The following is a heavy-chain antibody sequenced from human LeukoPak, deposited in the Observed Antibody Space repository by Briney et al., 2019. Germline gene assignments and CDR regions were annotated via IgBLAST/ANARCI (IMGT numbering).Heavy chain of an antibody. CDR1: GYTFTGYY. CDR2: ISPNSGGT. Sequence: ASVKVSCKASGYTFTGYYMHWVRQAPGQGLEWMGWISPNSGGTNYAQKFQGWVTMTRDTSISTAYMELSRLRSDDTAVYYCARDPLLGAGKDAFDIWGQGTMVTVSS. V-gene: IGHV1-2*04. CDR3: ARDPLLGAGKDAFDI. D-gene: IGHD3-16*01. J-gene: IGHJ3*02.